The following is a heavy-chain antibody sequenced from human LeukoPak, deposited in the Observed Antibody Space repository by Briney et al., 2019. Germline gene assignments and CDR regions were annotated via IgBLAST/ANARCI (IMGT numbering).Heavy chain of an antibody. V-gene: IGHV3-7*01. J-gene: IGHJ6*03. Sequence: PGGSLRLSCAASGFTFSSYWMSWVRQAPGKGLEWGANIKQDGSEKYYVDSVKGRFTISRDNAKNSLYLQMNSLRAEDTAVYYCARARNYDFWSGPLGFYYYMDVWGKGTTVTVSS. CDR3: ARARNYDFWSGPLGFYYYMDV. D-gene: IGHD3-3*01. CDR1: GFTFSSYW. CDR2: IKQDGSEK.